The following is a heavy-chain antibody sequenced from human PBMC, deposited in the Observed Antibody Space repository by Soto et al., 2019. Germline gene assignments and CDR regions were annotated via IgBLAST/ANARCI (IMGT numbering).Heavy chain of an antibody. V-gene: IGHV3-7*03. D-gene: IGHD2-8*01. CDR3: ARGSNQDY. CDR2: INNDGSEK. Sequence: ESGGDLVQPGGSLRLSCVASGFTFSPYWMSWVRQAPGGGLQGVATINNDGSEKYYADSVKGRFTISRDNARDSLYLQLTSLRAEDTAIYYCARGSNQDYWGQGTLVAVSS. J-gene: IGHJ4*02. CDR1: GFTFSPYW.